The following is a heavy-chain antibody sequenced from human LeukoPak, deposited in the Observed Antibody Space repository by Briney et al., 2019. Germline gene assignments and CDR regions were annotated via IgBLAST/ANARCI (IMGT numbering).Heavy chain of an antibody. CDR2: ISSDGGTT. V-gene: IGHV3-64*04. Sequence: PGGSLRLSCSASGFTFSIYAIHWVRQAPGKGLEYVSTISSDGGTTYYADSLKGRFTISRDNSKNTLYLQMNSLRAEDTAVYYCARDRYSYGPGAFDYWGQGTLVTVSS. CDR3: ARDRYSYGPGAFDY. J-gene: IGHJ4*02. CDR1: GFTFSIYA. D-gene: IGHD5-18*01.